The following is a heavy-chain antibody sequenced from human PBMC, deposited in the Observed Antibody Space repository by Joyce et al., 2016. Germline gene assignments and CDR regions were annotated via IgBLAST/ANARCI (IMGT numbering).Heavy chain of an antibody. V-gene: IGHV4-39*01. Sequence: QRQLQESGPGLVKPSETLSLTCTVSGGSISSSTYYWGWIRQPPGKGLEWIGSIYYSGSTYYNPSLKNRVSISVDTSKNQFSLRLKSVTASDTAVYFCARQPGIAAAGPDYWGQGTLVTVSS. CDR1: GGSISSSTYY. D-gene: IGHD6-13*01. CDR3: ARQPGIAAAGPDY. CDR2: IYYSGST. J-gene: IGHJ4*02.